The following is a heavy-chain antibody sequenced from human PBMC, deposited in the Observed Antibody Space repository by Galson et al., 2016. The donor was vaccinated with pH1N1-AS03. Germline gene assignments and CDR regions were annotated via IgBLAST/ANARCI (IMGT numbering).Heavy chain of an antibody. CDR3: TKEGYGDYFDY. D-gene: IGHD4-17*01. Sequence: SLRLSCAASGFTFGDYAMSWVRQAPGKGLEWLGLIRSKTYGGTEYAASVKGRFTISRDDSKNMLYLQMNSLKTEDSAMYYCTKEGYGDYFDYWGQGTLVTVSS. V-gene: IGHV3-49*04. CDR2: IRSKTYGGT. CDR1: GFTFGDYA. J-gene: IGHJ4*02.